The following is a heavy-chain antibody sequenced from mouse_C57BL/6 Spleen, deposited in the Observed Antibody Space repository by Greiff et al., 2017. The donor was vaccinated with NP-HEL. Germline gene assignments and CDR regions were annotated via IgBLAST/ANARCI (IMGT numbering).Heavy chain of an antibody. V-gene: IGHV1-74*01. CDR2: IHPSDSDT. D-gene: IGHD1-1*01. Sequence: QVQLQQPGAELVKPGASVKVSCKASGYTFTSYWMHWVKQRPGQGLEWIGRIHPSDSDTNYNQKFKGKATLTVDKSSSTAYMQFNSLTAGDSAVYYCANINTVGMDYWGQGTSVTVSS. CDR3: ANINTVGMDY. CDR1: GYTFTSYW. J-gene: IGHJ4*01.